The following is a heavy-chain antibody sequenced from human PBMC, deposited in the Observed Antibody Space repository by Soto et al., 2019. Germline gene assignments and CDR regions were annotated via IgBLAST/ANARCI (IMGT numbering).Heavy chain of an antibody. CDR3: GRDRLRGFYSSGFYS. Sequence: QVQLVQSGAELGKPGASVKVSCQTFGYSFSYYGVNWVRQAPGQGLEWMGRINPYNGNRNYAQKFKDRVTMTAAASPTTRYLDLRSLKSDDTDIYYRGRDRLRGFYSSGFYSWGQGTLVTVSS. J-gene: IGHJ4*02. D-gene: IGHD3-22*01. CDR1: GYSFSYYG. V-gene: IGHV1-18*04. CDR2: INPYNGNR.